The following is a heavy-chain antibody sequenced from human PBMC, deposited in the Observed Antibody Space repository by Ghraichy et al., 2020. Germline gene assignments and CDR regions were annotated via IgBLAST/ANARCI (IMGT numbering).Heavy chain of an antibody. D-gene: IGHD4-11*01. CDR1: GGTFSSYA. Sequence: SVKVSCKASGGTFSSYAISWVRQAPGQGLEWMGRIIPILGIANYAQKFQGRVTITADKSTSTAYMELSSLRSEDTSVYYCARRNDYSNRGDGAGAYYYGMDVWGQGTTVTVSS. V-gene: IGHV1-69*04. J-gene: IGHJ6*02. CDR3: ARRNDYSNRGDGAGAYYYGMDV. CDR2: IIPILGIA.